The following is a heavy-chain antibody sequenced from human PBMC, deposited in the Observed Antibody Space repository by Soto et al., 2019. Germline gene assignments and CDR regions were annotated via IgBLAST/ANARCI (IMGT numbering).Heavy chain of an antibody. CDR2: ISGSGGST. J-gene: IGHJ3*02. CDR3: AKEITIFGVVIVDAFDI. V-gene: IGHV3-23*04. Sequence: EVQLVESGGGLIQPGGSLRLSCAASGFTVTSNYMSWVRQAPGKGLEWVSVISGSGGSTYYADSVKGRFTISRDNSKNTLYLQMNSLRAEDTAVYYCAKEITIFGVVIVDAFDIWGQGTMVTVSS. D-gene: IGHD3-3*01. CDR1: GFTVTSNY.